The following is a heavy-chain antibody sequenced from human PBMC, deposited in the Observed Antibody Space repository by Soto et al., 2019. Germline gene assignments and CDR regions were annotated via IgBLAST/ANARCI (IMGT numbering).Heavy chain of an antibody. CDR1: GDSVSSNSAA. D-gene: IGHD6-6*01. V-gene: IGHV6-1*01. Sequence: SQTLSLTCAISGDSVSSNSAAWNWIRQSPSRGLEWLGRTYYRSKWYNDYAVSVKSRITINPDTSKNQFSLQLNSVTPEDTAVYYCARDHSSIAAGWEVGYWFDSWGQGTLVTVSS. CDR2: TYYRSKWYN. J-gene: IGHJ5*01. CDR3: ARDHSSIAAGWEVGYWFDS.